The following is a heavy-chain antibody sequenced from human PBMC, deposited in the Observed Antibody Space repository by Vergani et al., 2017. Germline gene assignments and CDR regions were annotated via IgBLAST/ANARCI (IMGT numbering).Heavy chain of an antibody. Sequence: VQLVESGGGLVQPGRSLRLSCAASGFTFDDYAMHWVRQAPGKGLEWVSGISWNSGSIGYADAVKGRFTISRDNSKNTLYLQMNSLRAEDTAVYYCATAPVPTVTGDYWGQGSLVTVSS. CDR2: ISWNSGSI. D-gene: IGHD4-17*01. CDR1: GFTFDDYA. J-gene: IGHJ4*02. CDR3: ATAPVPTVTGDY. V-gene: IGHV3-9*01.